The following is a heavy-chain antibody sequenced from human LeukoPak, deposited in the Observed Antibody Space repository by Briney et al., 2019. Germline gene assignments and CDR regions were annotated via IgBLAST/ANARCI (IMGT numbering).Heavy chain of an antibody. V-gene: IGHV3-15*01. Sequence: GGSLRLSCAASGFTFSNAWMNWVRQGPGKGLEWVGRIKSKTNGGTIDYAAPVKGRFTISRDDSKNTLYLQMNSLKTEDAAVYCCTTSYYDVLTGYSTFDYWGQGTLVTVSS. J-gene: IGHJ4*02. CDR1: GFTFSNAW. CDR2: IKSKTNGGTI. D-gene: IGHD3-9*01. CDR3: TTSYYDVLTGYSTFDY.